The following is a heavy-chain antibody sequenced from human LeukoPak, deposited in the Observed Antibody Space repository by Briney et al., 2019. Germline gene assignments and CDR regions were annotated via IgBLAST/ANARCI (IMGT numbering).Heavy chain of an antibody. J-gene: IGHJ4*02. D-gene: IGHD1-1*01. CDR2: ISSSSSYI. CDR1: GFTFSSYS. Sequence: SGGSLRLSCAASGFTFSSYSMNWVRQAPGKGLEWVSSISSSSSYIYYADSVKGRFTISRDNAKNSLYLQMNSLRAEDTAVYYCARGSSTKKGFDYWGQGTLVTVSS. CDR3: ARGSSTKKGFDY. V-gene: IGHV3-21*01.